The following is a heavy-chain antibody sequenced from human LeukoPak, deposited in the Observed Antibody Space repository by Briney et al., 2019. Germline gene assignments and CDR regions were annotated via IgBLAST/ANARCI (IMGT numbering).Heavy chain of an antibody. CDR1: GFTFSSYN. V-gene: IGHV3-33*08. Sequence: GGSLRLSCAASGFTFSSYNMNWVRQAPGKGLEWVAVIWYDGSNKYYVDSVKGRFTISRDNSKNTLDLQMNSLRAEDTAVYYCAREGVGRTAFQNYFDYWGQGILVTVSS. D-gene: IGHD1-26*01. CDR3: AREGVGRTAFQNYFDY. J-gene: IGHJ4*02. CDR2: IWYDGSNK.